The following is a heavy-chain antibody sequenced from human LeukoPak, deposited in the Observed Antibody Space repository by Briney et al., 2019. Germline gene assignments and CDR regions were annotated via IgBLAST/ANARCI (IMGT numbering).Heavy chain of an antibody. J-gene: IGHJ6*03. V-gene: IGHV3-11*01. CDR3: ASVYTGHYYYYYMDV. CDR2: ISSSGSTI. D-gene: IGHD3-16*01. Sequence: GGSLRLSCAASGFTFSDYYMSWIRQAPGKGLEWGSYISSSGSTIYYADSVKGRFTISRDNAKNSLYLQMNSLRAEDTAVYYCASVYTGHYYYYYMDVWGKGTTVTVSS. CDR1: GFTFSDYY.